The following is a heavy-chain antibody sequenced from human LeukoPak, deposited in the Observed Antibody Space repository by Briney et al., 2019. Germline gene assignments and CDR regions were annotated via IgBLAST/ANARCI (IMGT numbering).Heavy chain of an antibody. CDR2: ISYDGSNK. J-gene: IGHJ5*02. Sequence: PGRSLRLSCAASGFTFSSYGMHWVRQAPGKGLEWVAVISYDGSNKYYADSVKGRFTISRDNSKNTLYLQMNSLRAEDTAVYYCARVSGTTSWFDPWGQGTLVTVSS. D-gene: IGHD1/OR15-1a*01. CDR3: ARVSGTTSWFDP. V-gene: IGHV3-30*03. CDR1: GFTFSSYG.